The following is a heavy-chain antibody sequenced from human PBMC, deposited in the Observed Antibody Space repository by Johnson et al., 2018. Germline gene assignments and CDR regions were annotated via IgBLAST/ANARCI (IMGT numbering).Heavy chain of an antibody. Sequence: VQLQQWGAGLLKPSETLSLTCAVYGGSFSGYYWSWIRQPPGKGLEWIGEINHSGSTNYNPSLKSRVTISVDTSKNQFSLKLSSVTAADTAGYYCARDASYDYGDYVLSYYYYMDVWGKGTTVTVSS. J-gene: IGHJ6*03. CDR1: GGSFSGYY. D-gene: IGHD4-17*01. CDR3: ARDASYDYGDYVLSYYYYMDV. CDR2: INHSGST. V-gene: IGHV4-34*01.